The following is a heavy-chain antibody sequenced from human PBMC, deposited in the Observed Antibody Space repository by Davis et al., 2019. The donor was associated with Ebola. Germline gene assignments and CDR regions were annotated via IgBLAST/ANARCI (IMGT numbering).Heavy chain of an antibody. CDR1: GFSFSNYW. J-gene: IGHJ6*02. CDR3: ARDRPLDFFFGDYYGMDV. CDR2: ISSDSDYI. V-gene: IGHV3-21*01. D-gene: IGHD3-16*01. Sequence: GESLKISCAASGFSFSNYWIHWVRQAPGKGLEWVSSISSDSDYIYYADSAKGRFTISRDNAKNSLYLQMNSLRAEDTAVYYCARDRPLDFFFGDYYGMDVWGQGTTVTVSS.